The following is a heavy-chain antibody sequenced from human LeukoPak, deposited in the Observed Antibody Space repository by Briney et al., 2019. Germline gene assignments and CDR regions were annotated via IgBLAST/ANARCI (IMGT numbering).Heavy chain of an antibody. CDR1: GFTFSSYA. CDR2: ISGSGGST. D-gene: IGHD3-3*01. J-gene: IGHJ4*02. V-gene: IGHV3-23*01. Sequence: PGGSLRLSCAASGFTFSSYAMSWVRQAPGKGLEWVSAISGSGGSTYYADSVKGRFTISRDNSKNTLYLQMNSLRAEDTAVYYCAKGAVFGVVSFPYFDYWGQGTLVTVSS. CDR3: AKGAVFGVVSFPYFDY.